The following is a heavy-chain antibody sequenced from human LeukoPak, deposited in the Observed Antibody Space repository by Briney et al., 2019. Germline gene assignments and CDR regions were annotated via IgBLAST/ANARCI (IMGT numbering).Heavy chain of an antibody. J-gene: IGHJ3*02. CDR1: GYTFTSYD. CDR2: ISAYNGNT. D-gene: IGHD3-22*01. V-gene: IGHV1-18*01. Sequence: ASVKVSCKASGYTFTSYDINWVRQAPGQGLEWMGWISAYNGNTNYAQKLQGRVTMTTDTSTSTAYMELRSLRSDDTAVYYCASTLSREDSSGYTAFDIWGQGTMVTVSS. CDR3: ASTLSREDSSGYTAFDI.